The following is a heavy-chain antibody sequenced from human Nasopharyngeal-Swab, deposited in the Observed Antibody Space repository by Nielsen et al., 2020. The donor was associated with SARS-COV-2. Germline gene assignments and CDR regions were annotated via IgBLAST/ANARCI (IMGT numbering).Heavy chain of an antibody. J-gene: IGHJ4*02. Sequence: GESLKISCAASGFTFSSYSMNWVRQAPGKGLEWVSSISSSSSYIYYADSVKGRFTISRDNAKNSLYLQMNSLRAEYTAVYYCARSLRGSSLHYWGQGTLVTVSS. V-gene: IGHV3-21*01. CDR2: ISSSSSYI. CDR3: ARSLRGSSLHY. CDR1: GFTFSSYS. D-gene: IGHD6-6*01.